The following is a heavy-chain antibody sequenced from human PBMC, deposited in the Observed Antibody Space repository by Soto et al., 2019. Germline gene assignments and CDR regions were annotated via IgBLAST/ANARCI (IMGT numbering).Heavy chain of an antibody. Sequence: LSLTCTVSGGSISSYYWSWIRQPAGKGLEWIGRIYTSGSTNYNPSLKSRVTMSVDTSKNQFSLKLNSVTAADTALYYCARTTAVPNTLRSRYSFDYCGQGMWVTVFS. J-gene: IGHJ4*02. CDR2: IYTSGST. V-gene: IGHV4-4*07. CDR3: ARTTAVPNTLRSRYSFDY. CDR1: GGSISSYY. D-gene: IGHD4-17*01.